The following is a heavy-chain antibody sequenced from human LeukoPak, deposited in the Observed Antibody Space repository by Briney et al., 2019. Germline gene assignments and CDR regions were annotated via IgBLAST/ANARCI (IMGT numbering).Heavy chain of an antibody. CDR3: ARGGGDWGFHQSDY. D-gene: IGHD2-21*01. CDR2: IYTSGST. Sequence: SETLSLTCTVSGGSFSSGSYYWSWIRQPAGKGLEWIGRIYTSGSTNYNPSLKSRVTISVDTSKNQFSLKLSSVTAADTAAYYCARGGGDWGFHQSDYWGQGTLVTASS. CDR1: GGSFSSGSYY. V-gene: IGHV4-61*02. J-gene: IGHJ4*02.